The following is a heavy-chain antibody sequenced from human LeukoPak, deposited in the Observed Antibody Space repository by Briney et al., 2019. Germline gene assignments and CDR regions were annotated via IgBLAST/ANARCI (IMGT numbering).Heavy chain of an antibody. J-gene: IGHJ6*03. CDR1: GFTFSAHA. Sequence: GGSLRLSCAASGFTFSAHAMSWVRLAPGKGLEWVSGISGSGAGTYYADSVKGRFTISRDNSKNTLDLQMNSLRAGDTAVYYCAKGSTAFGSSWYGKAYYYMDVWGKGTTVTVSS. CDR3: AKGSTAFGSSWYGKAYYYMDV. CDR2: ISGSGAGT. V-gene: IGHV3-23*01. D-gene: IGHD2-15*01.